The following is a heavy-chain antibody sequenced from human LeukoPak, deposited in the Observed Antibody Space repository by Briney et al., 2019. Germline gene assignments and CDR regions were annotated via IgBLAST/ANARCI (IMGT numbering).Heavy chain of an antibody. V-gene: IGHV3-30*04. CDR1: GFTFSNYA. Sequence: GGSLRLSCAASGFTFSNYAIHWVRQAPGKGLEWVAVISYDGSYKDYADSVKGRFTISRDNAKNSLYLQMNSLRAEDTAVYYCARSGYSSTWYLQNFELDYWGQGTLVTVSS. D-gene: IGHD2-2*01. CDR2: ISYDGSYK. J-gene: IGHJ4*02. CDR3: ARSGYSSTWYLQNFELDY.